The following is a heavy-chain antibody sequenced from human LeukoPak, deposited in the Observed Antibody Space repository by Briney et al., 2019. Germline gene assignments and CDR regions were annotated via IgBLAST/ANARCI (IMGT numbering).Heavy chain of an antibody. D-gene: IGHD6-13*01. V-gene: IGHV3-53*01. CDR3: ARHSLAAGRYIINY. Sequence: PGGSLRPSCSTPGFPVSKTHVERGRQAPGKGLDWVSVIYSGGSTYYSDSVRGRFTLYTESSKSTLCLQMNSLRAEDTAVYYCARHSLAAGRYIINYWGQGSLVSVSS. J-gene: IGHJ4*02. CDR2: IYSGGST. CDR1: GFPVSKTH.